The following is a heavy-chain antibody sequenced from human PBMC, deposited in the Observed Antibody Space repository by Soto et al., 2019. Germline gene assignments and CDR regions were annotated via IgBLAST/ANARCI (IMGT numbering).Heavy chain of an antibody. Sequence: PGGSLRLSCAASGFTFSSYAMHWVRQAPGKGLEWVAVISYDGSNKYYADSVKGRFTISRDNSKNTLYLQMNSLRAEDTAVYYCANEYSSSYGSFDYWGQGTLVTVSS. J-gene: IGHJ4*02. CDR2: ISYDGSNK. CDR1: GFTFSSYA. D-gene: IGHD6-13*01. V-gene: IGHV3-30-3*02. CDR3: ANEYSSSYGSFDY.